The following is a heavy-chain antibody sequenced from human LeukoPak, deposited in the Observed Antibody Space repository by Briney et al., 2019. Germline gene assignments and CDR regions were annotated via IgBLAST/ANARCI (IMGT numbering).Heavy chain of an antibody. CDR2: IEQDGSEI. J-gene: IGHJ6*03. D-gene: IGHD3-3*01. V-gene: IGHV3-7*01. CDR3: ARVGFWSGYYTGNYYYMDV. CDR1: GFPFSIYW. Sequence: GGSLRLSCAASGFPFSIYWMSWVRQAPGKGLEWVANIEQDGSEIYYVDSVKGRFTISRDNAKNSLYLQMNSLRAEDTAVYYCARVGFWSGYYTGNYYYMDVWGKGTTVTVSS.